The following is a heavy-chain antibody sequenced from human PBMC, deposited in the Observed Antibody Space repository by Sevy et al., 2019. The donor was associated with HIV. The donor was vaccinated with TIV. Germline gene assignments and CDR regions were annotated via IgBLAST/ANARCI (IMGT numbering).Heavy chain of an antibody. V-gene: IGHV4-4*07. Sequence: SETLSLTCTVSGDSISSYYWSWIRQPAGKGLEWIGRIYTSGRSNYNPSLKSRVTMSVDTSKNQFSLKLRSVTAADTAVYFCTRGEVQLWPSGFDYWGQGTLVTVSS. CDR1: GDSISSYY. CDR2: IYTSGRS. CDR3: TRGEVQLWPSGFDY. D-gene: IGHD1-1*01. J-gene: IGHJ4*02.